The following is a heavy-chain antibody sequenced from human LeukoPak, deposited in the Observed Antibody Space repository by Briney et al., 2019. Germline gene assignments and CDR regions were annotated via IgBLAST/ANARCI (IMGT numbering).Heavy chain of an antibody. CDR3: AGAGIAVAGNAEYFQH. Sequence: AGESLKISCKGSGYSFTSYWISLVRQMPGKGLEWMGRIDPSDSYTNYSPSFQGHVTISADKSISTAYLQWSSLKASDTAMYYCAGAGIAVAGNAEYFQHWGQGTLVTVSS. CDR1: GYSFTSYW. J-gene: IGHJ1*01. CDR2: IDPSDSYT. D-gene: IGHD6-19*01. V-gene: IGHV5-10-1*01.